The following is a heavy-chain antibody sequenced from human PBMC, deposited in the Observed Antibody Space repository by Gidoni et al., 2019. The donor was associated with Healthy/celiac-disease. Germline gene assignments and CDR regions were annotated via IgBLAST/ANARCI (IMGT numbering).Heavy chain of an antibody. CDR3: TTRTPYYYDSSGYLTLSRDY. D-gene: IGHD3-22*01. CDR2: IKSKTDGGTT. CDR1: GFTFSNAW. V-gene: IGHV3-15*01. J-gene: IGHJ4*02. Sequence: EVQLVESGGGLVKPGGSLRLSCAASGFTFSNAWMIWVRQAPGKGLEWVGRIKSKTDGGTTDYAAPVKGRFTISRDDSKNTLYLQMNSLKTEDTAVYYCTTRTPYYYDSSGYLTLSRDYWGQGTLVTVSS.